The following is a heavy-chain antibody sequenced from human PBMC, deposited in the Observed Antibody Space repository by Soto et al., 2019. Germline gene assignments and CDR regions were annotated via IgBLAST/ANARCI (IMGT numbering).Heavy chain of an antibody. D-gene: IGHD3-22*01. V-gene: IGHV1-18*01. CDR3: PRDVGYYDSSGYKPLYYFDY. Sequence: QVQLVQSGAEVKKPGASVKVSCKASGYTFTSYGISWVRQAPGQGLEWMGWISAYNGNTNYAQKLQGRVTMTTDTSTSTAYMELRSLRSDDTAVYYCPRDVGYYDSSGYKPLYYFDYWGQGTLVTVSS. J-gene: IGHJ4*02. CDR1: GYTFTSYG. CDR2: ISAYNGNT.